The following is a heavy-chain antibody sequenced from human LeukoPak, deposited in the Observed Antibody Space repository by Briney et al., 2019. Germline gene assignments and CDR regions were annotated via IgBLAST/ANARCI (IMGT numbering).Heavy chain of an antibody. CDR3: ARARSPHDY. CDR2: INHSGST. J-gene: IGHJ4*02. D-gene: IGHD4-17*01. Sequence: KPSEALSLTCAVYGGSFSGYYWSWIRQPPGKGLEWIGEINHSGSTNYNPSLKSRVTISVDTSKNQFSLKLSSVTAADTAVYYCARARSPHDYWGQGTLVTVSS. V-gene: IGHV4-34*01. CDR1: GGSFSGYY.